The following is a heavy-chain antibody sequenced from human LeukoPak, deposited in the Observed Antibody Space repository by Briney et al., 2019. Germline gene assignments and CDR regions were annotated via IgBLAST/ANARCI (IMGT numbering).Heavy chain of an antibody. V-gene: IGHV4-4*07. CDR1: GGSISSYY. Sequence: SETLSLTCTVSGGSISSYYWSWIRQPAGRGLEWIGRIYTSGSTNYNPSLKSRVTMSVDTSKNQFSLKLSFVTAADTAVYYCARSAPVVPAALNWFDPWGQGTLVTVSS. CDR2: IYTSGST. D-gene: IGHD2-2*01. J-gene: IGHJ5*02. CDR3: ARSAPVVPAALNWFDP.